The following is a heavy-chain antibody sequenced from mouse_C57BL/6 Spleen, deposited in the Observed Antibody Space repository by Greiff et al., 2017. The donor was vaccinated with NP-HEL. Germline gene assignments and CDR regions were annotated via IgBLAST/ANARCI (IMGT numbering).Heavy chain of an antibody. Sequence: DVKLVESGGGLVKPGGSLKLSCAASGFTFSDYGMHWVRQAPEKGLEWVAYISSGSSTIYYADTVKGRFTISRDNAKNTLFLQMTSLRSEDTAMYYCARPFYGNYVEYYAMDYWGQGTSVTVSS. CDR1: GFTFSDYG. D-gene: IGHD2-10*01. CDR3: ARPFYGNYVEYYAMDY. V-gene: IGHV5-17*01. J-gene: IGHJ4*01. CDR2: ISSGSSTI.